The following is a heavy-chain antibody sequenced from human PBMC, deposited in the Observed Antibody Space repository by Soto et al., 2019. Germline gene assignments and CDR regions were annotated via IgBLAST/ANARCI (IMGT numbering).Heavy chain of an antibody. CDR3: AGYHREAVAGYTLDN. CDR1: GGSISSNY. J-gene: IGHJ4*02. Sequence: SETLSLTCTVSGGSISSNYWTWIRQPPGKGLEWTGYVYNSGSTNYNPSLTSRVTISEDTTKSQFSLKVNSMTATDTAVYYCAGYHREAVAGYTLDNWGQGILVTVSS. V-gene: IGHV4-59*01. D-gene: IGHD6-13*01. CDR2: VYNSGST.